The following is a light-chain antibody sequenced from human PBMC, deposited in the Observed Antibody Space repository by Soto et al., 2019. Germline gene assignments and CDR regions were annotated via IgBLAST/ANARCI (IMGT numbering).Light chain of an antibody. CDR3: QHSYNIVT. J-gene: IGKJ4*01. CDR2: TAS. CDR1: QSIGIF. Sequence: DIQMTQSPSSLSASVGDKVTITCRASQSIGIFLNWYQQKPGKAPQLLIYTASSLQSGVPSRFTASGSGTDFTPTISSLQPEDFATYYCQHSYNIVTFGGGTKVDIK. V-gene: IGKV1-39*01.